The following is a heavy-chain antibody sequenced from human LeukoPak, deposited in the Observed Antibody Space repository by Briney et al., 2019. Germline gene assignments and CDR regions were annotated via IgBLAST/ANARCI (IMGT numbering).Heavy chain of an antibody. V-gene: IGHV3-30*01. CDR1: GFTFSSYA. CDR2: ISYDGSNK. Sequence: GGSLRLSCAASGFTFSSYAMHWVRQAPGKGLEWVAVISYDGSNKYYADSVKGRFTISRDNSKNTLYLQMNSLRAEDTAVYYCAKYTVTTDYWGQGSLVTVSS. D-gene: IGHD4-17*01. J-gene: IGHJ4*02. CDR3: AKYTVTTDY.